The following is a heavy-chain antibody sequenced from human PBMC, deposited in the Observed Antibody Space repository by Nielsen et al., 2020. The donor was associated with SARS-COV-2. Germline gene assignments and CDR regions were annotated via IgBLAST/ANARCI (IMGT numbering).Heavy chain of an antibody. Sequence: GGSLRLSCAASGFTVSSNYMSWVRQAPGKGLEWVAVISYDGSNKYYADSVKGRFTISRDNSKNTLYLQMNSLRAEDTAVYYCATDIVVVVAATGDYWGQGTLVTVSS. CDR1: GFTVSSNY. J-gene: IGHJ4*02. V-gene: IGHV3-30*03. D-gene: IGHD2-15*01. CDR3: ATDIVVVVAATGDY. CDR2: ISYDGSNK.